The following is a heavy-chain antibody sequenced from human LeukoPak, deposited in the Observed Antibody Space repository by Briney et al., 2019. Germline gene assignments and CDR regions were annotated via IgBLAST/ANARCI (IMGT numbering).Heavy chain of an antibody. J-gene: IGHJ4*02. V-gene: IGHV3-21*01. CDR3: ARPSIAAAGTSFDY. CDR2: ISSSSSYI. D-gene: IGHD6-13*01. CDR1: GFTFSSYS. Sequence: PGGSLRLSCAASGFTFSSYSINWVRQAPGKGLEWVSSISSSSSYIYYADSVKGRFTISRDNAKNSLYLQMNSLRAEDTAVYYCARPSIAAAGTSFDYWGQGTLVTVSS.